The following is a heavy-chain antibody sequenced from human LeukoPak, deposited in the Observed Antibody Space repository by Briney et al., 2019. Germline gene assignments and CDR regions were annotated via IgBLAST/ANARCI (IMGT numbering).Heavy chain of an antibody. Sequence: PGGSLRLSCAASGFTFSNYAMTWVRQAPGKGLEWVSTISGSAGSTNYADSVKGRFTISRDNSKNTLYLQMNSLRAEDAAVYYCAKDRVGNYGHFDNWGQGALVIVSS. CDR1: GFTFSNYA. CDR2: ISGSAGST. CDR3: AKDRVGNYGHFDN. V-gene: IGHV3-23*01. D-gene: IGHD1-7*01. J-gene: IGHJ4*02.